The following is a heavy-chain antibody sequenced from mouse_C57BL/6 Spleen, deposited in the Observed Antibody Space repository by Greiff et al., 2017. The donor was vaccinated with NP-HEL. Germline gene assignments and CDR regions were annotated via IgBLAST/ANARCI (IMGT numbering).Heavy chain of an antibody. Sequence: QVQLQQPGAELVMPGASVKLSCKASGYTFTSYWMHWVKQRPGQGLEWIGEIDPSDSYTNYNQKFKGKSTLTVDKSSSTAYMQLSSLTSEDSAVYYCASGGTGPYWYFDVWGTGTTVTVSS. CDR3: ASGGTGPYWYFDV. CDR2: IDPSDSYT. J-gene: IGHJ1*03. V-gene: IGHV1-69*01. D-gene: IGHD4-1*01. CDR1: GYTFTSYW.